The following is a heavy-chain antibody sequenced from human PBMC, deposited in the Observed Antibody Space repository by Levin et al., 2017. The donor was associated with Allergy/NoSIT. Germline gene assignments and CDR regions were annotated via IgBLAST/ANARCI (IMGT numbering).Heavy chain of an antibody. CDR1: GYTFTDYS. V-gene: IGHV1-2*02. Sequence: ASVKVSCKASGYTFTDYSVHWVRQAPGQGPEWMGWINPKRGDTKYARKFQGRVTLTRDTSISTAYMELSSLRYDDTALYYCASDRVLLRYRDWSLPKPKFYSYALDVWGQGTTVTVSS. CDR3: ASDRVLLRYRDWSLPKPKFYSYALDV. CDR2: INPKRGDT. D-gene: IGHD3-9*01. J-gene: IGHJ6*02.